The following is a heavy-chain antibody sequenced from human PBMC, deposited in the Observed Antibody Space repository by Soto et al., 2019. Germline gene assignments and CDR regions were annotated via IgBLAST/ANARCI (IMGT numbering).Heavy chain of an antibody. D-gene: IGHD3-10*01. J-gene: IGHJ4*02. Sequence: ESGGGLVQPGGSLKLSCAASGFVFKDSSIHWVRQASGKGLEWVGRIRDRAYNYATAYAASVEGRFTISRDDSDNTAYLHMSSLKTEDTAIYYFTRLISAAHDYWGQGTLVTVSS. CDR1: GFVFKDSS. V-gene: IGHV3-73*01. CDR2: IRDRAYNYAT. CDR3: TRLISAAHDY.